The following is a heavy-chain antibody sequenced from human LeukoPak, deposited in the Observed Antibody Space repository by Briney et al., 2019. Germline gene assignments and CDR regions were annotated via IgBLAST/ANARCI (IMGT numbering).Heavy chain of an antibody. Sequence: GGSLRLSCAASGFTFDDYAMHWVRQAPGKGLEWVSGISWNSGSIGYADSVKGRFTISRDNAKNSLYLQMNSLRAEDMALYYCAKGYCSSTSCRIDYWGQGTLVTVSS. CDR1: GFTFDDYA. V-gene: IGHV3-9*03. CDR3: AKGYCSSTSCRIDY. D-gene: IGHD2-2*01. CDR2: ISWNSGSI. J-gene: IGHJ4*02.